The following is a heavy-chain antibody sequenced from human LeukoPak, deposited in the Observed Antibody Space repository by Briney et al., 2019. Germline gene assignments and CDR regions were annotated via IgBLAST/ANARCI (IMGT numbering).Heavy chain of an antibody. CDR1: GFTFSSYG. Sequence: PGGSLRLSCAASGFTFSSYGMHWVRQAPGKGLEWVAIISYDGSNKFYADSVKGRFTISRDNSKNTLYLQMNSLTAEDTAVYYCAKFQGGYNVGDAFDTWGQGTMVTVSS. D-gene: IGHD5-24*01. J-gene: IGHJ3*02. CDR3: AKFQGGYNVGDAFDT. V-gene: IGHV3-30*18. CDR2: ISYDGSNK.